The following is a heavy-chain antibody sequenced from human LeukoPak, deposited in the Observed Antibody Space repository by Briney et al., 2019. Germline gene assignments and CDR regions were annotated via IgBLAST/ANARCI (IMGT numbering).Heavy chain of an antibody. J-gene: IGHJ4*02. CDR2: IYTSGST. V-gene: IGHV4-4*07. Sequence: SETLSLTCTVSGGSISRYYWSWIRQPAGKGLEWIGRIYTSGSTYYNPSLKSRVTISVDTSKNQFSLKLSSVTAADTAVYYCARHAELGGYFQYFDYWGQGTLVTVSS. CDR3: ARHAELGGYFQYFDY. D-gene: IGHD3-22*01. CDR1: GGSISRYY.